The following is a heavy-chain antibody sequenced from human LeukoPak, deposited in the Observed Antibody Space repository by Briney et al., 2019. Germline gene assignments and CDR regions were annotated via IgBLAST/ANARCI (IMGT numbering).Heavy chain of an antibody. D-gene: IGHD1-1*01. J-gene: IGHJ4*02. Sequence: GGSLRLSCAASGFSFSNYAMSWVRQAPGKGLEWVSGVSASGASAYSEDSVKGRFIISRDNSKNTVFLQMNSLRAEDTAVYYCARQHTAWYVDYWGQGIPVTVSS. CDR2: VSASGASA. CDR3: ARQHTAWYVDY. V-gene: IGHV3-23*01. CDR1: GFSFSNYA.